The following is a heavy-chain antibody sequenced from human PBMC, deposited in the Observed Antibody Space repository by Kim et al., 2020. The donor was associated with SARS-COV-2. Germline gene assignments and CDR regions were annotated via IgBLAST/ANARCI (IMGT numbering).Heavy chain of an antibody. D-gene: IGHD2-2*01. CDR3: ARASSTSCPCYYMDG. V-gene: IGHV3-74*01. Sequence: GGSLRLSCAASEFTFSAYWRYWVRQAPGKGLVWVSRISSSGNSTNYAASVKGRFTISRDNAKNTLYLQMNSLRAEDAAVYYWARASSTSCPCYYMDGWGKGPTVPVSS. CDR2: ISSSGNST. J-gene: IGHJ6*03. CDR1: EFTFSAYW.